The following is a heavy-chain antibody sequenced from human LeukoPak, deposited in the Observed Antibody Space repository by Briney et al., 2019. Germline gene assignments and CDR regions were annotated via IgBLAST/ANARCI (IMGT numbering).Heavy chain of an antibody. CDR3: ARAVSGRKIDY. CDR1: GGSFSGYY. D-gene: IGHD1-26*01. CDR2: INHSGST. V-gene: IGHV4-34*01. Sequence: SETLSLTCAVYGGSFSGYYWSWIRQPPGKGLEWIGEINHSGSTNYNPSLKSRVTISVDTSKNQFSLKLSSVTAADTAVYCCARAVSGRKIDYWGQGTLVTVSS. J-gene: IGHJ4*02.